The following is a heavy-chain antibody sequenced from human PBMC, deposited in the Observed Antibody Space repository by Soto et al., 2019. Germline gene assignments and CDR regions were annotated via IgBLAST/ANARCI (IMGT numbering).Heavy chain of an antibody. Sequence: GGSLRLSCAASGFTFSSYAMHWVRQAPGKGLEWVAVISYDGSNKYYADSVKGRFTISRDNSKNTLYLQMNSLRAEDTAVYYCASGYDFWSGYSLDYWGQGTLVTVSS. V-gene: IGHV3-30*04. J-gene: IGHJ4*02. CDR1: GFTFSSYA. D-gene: IGHD3-3*01. CDR2: ISYDGSNK. CDR3: ASGYDFWSGYSLDY.